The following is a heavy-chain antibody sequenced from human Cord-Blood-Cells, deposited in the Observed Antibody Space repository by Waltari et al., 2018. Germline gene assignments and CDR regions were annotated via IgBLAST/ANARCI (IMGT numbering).Heavy chain of an antibody. V-gene: IGHV4-39*01. CDR2: IYYSGST. D-gene: IGHD3-9*01. CDR3: ARLTRPDYDILTGYWYFDL. J-gene: IGHJ2*01. CDR1: GGSIRSSSYY. Sequence: QLQLQESGPGLVKPSETLSLTCTVSGGSIRSSSYYWGWIRQPPGTGLEWIGSIYYSGSTYYNPSLKSRVTISVDTSKNQFSLKLSSVTAADTAVYYCARLTRPDYDILTGYWYFDLWGRGTLVTVSS.